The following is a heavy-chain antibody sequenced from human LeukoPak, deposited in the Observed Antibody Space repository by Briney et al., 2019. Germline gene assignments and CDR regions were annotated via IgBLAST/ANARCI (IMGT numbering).Heavy chain of an antibody. Sequence: GGSLRLSCAASGFTFSRHWMTWVRQAPGKGLEWVANIKHDGSEKNCVDSVKGRFTISRDNAKNSLYLQMNSLRAEDTAVYYCATPLDYYDRSDSHQGGDWGQGTLVTVSS. V-gene: IGHV3-7*03. D-gene: IGHD3-22*01. CDR3: ATPLDYYDRSDSHQGGD. CDR1: GFTFSRHW. CDR2: IKHDGSEK. J-gene: IGHJ4*02.